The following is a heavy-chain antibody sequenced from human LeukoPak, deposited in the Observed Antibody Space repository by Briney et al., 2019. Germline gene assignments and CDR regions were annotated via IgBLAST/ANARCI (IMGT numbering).Heavy chain of an antibody. J-gene: IGHJ4*02. D-gene: IGHD4-11*01. V-gene: IGHV4-38-2*02. Sequence: PSETLSLTCTVSGYSISSGFYWGWIRQPPGKGLGWVGTFYHSGSTHYNPSLKSRVTISVDTSKNQFSLRLSSVTVADTAVYFCARASYSDYVVNYWGQGILVTVSS. CDR1: GYSISSGFY. CDR2: FYHSGST. CDR3: ARASYSDYVVNY.